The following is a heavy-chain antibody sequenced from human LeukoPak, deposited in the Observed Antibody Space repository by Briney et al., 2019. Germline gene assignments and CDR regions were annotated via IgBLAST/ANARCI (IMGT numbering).Heavy chain of an antibody. J-gene: IGHJ6*02. CDR2: IYYSGST. CDR3: ARDRLEWLPVYYYYGMDV. D-gene: IGHD3-3*01. Sequence: SETLSLTCTVSGGSISSSSYYWGWIRQPPGKGLEWIGSIYYSGSTYYNPSLKSRVTISVDTSKNQFSLKLSSVTAADTAVYYCARDRLEWLPVYYYYGMDVWGQGTTVTVSS. V-gene: IGHV4-39*07. CDR1: GGSISSSSYY.